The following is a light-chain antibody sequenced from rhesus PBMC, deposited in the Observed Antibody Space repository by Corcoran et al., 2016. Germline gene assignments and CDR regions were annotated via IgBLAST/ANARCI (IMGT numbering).Light chain of an antibody. CDR1: RGISNW. V-gene: IGKV1-69*01. Sequence: DIQMTQSPSSLSASVGDRVTITCRASRGISNWLAWYQQKPWEAPKLLIYRSSNLETGVPSRFSGSGAGTDFSLTISSLQPEDVATYYCQQHDDSPFTFGPGTKLDIK. CDR3: QQHDDSPFT. CDR2: RSS. J-gene: IGKJ3*01.